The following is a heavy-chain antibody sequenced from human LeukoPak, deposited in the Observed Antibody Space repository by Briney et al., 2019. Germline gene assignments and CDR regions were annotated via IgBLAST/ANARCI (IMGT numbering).Heavy chain of an antibody. CDR2: IYYSGST. Sequence: SETLSLTCTVSGGSISSYYWSWIRQPPGKGLEWIGYIYYSGSTNYNPSLKSRVTISVDTSKNQFSLKLSSVTAADTAVYYCARVGGYSTGPEPSFDYWGQGTLVTVSS. CDR3: ARVGGYSTGPEPSFDY. D-gene: IGHD6-19*01. J-gene: IGHJ4*02. CDR1: GGSISSYY. V-gene: IGHV4-59*01.